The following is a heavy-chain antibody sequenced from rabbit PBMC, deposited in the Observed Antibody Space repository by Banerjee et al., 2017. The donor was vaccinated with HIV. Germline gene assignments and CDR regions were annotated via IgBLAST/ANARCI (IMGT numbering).Heavy chain of an antibody. D-gene: IGHD2-1*01. CDR3: GRDPYNSVDSGQYNL. V-gene: IGHV1S43*01. Sequence: QEQLEESGGGLVKPGGTLTLTCKASGSDISSNAMCWVRQAPGKGLELIACIYSSNGDKWYASWVNGRFTISRSTSLNTVDLKMTSLTVADTATYFCGRDPYNSVDSGQYNLWGPGTLVTVS. CDR2: IYSSNGDK. J-gene: IGHJ4*01. CDR1: GSDISSNA.